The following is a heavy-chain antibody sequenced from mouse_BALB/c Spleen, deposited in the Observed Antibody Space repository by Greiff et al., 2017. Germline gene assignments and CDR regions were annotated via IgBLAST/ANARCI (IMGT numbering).Heavy chain of an antibody. Sequence: EVKLVESGPGLVKPSQSLSLTCTVTGYSITSDYAWNWIRQFPGNKLEWMGYISYSGSTSYNPSLKSRISITRDTSKNQFFLQLNSVTTEDTATYYCARGLDYYGSSDFDYWGQGTTLTVSS. CDR2: ISYSGST. J-gene: IGHJ2*01. V-gene: IGHV3-2*02. D-gene: IGHD1-1*01. CDR3: ARGLDYYGSSDFDY. CDR1: GYSITSDYA.